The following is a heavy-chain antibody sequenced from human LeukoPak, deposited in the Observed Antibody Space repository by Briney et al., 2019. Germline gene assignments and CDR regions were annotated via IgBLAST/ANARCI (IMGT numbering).Heavy chain of an antibody. J-gene: IGHJ4*02. D-gene: IGHD2-8*01. Sequence: GGSLRLSRAASGFTFSSYAMSWVRQAPGKGPEWVSVISHDDTHKYYADAVAGRFTISRDNSKNMLYLQMDSVRADDSAIYYCAVDLAHGVPDYFDYWGQGTLVTVSS. CDR3: AVDLAHGVPDYFDY. CDR1: GFTFSSYA. V-gene: IGHV3-30*03. CDR2: ISHDDTHK.